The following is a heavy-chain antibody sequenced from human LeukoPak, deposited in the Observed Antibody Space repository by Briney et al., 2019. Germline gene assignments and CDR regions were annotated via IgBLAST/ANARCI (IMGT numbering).Heavy chain of an antibody. CDR2: ISPYNGNT. J-gene: IGHJ4*02. CDR3: ARAHYYDSSGYPRDY. CDR1: GYTFTSYG. D-gene: IGHD3-22*01. V-gene: IGHV1-18*01. Sequence: ASVKVSXKASGYTFTSYGISWVRQAPGQGLEWMGWISPYNGNTNYAQKLQGRVTMTTDTSTSTAYMELRSLRSDDTAVYYCARAHYYDSSGYPRDYWGQGTLVTVSS.